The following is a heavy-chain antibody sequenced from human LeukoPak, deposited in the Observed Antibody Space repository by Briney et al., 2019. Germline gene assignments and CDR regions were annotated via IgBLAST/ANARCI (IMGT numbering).Heavy chain of an antibody. CDR1: GYTFTAYY. D-gene: IGHD2-8*02. J-gene: IGHJ4*02. V-gene: IGHV1-2*02. CDR3: ARDTGSPYYFDN. CDR2: VNPNSGGT. Sequence: ASVKVACKASGYTFTAYYMHWVRQAPGQGLEWMGWVNPNSGGTNYAQKFQGRVTMTRDTSISTAYMELSRLRSDDTAVYYCARDTGSPYYFDNWGQGTLVTVSS.